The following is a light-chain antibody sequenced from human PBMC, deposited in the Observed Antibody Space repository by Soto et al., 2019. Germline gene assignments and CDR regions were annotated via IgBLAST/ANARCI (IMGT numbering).Light chain of an antibody. CDR3: QQRSDWPST. Sequence: EIVLTQSPATLSLSPGERATLSCRASQSVGTYFAWYQQKPGQAPRLLIYDSSNRATGIPARFSGSGSGTDFTLTIRSLELEDFAVYYCQQRSDWPSTFGGGTKVEIK. J-gene: IGKJ4*01. V-gene: IGKV3-11*01. CDR1: QSVGTY. CDR2: DSS.